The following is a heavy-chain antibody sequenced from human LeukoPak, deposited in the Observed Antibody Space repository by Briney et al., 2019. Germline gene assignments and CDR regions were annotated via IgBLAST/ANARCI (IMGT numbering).Heavy chain of an antibody. CDR2: IYPGDSDT. CDR3: ARRLERGYSGYDYYFDY. J-gene: IGHJ4*02. V-gene: IGHV5-51*01. D-gene: IGHD5-12*01. CDR1: GYLFTSYW. Sequence: GGSLGISWKGSGYLFTSYWIGWVRQLPGKGLEWMGIIYPGDSDTRYSPSFQGQVTISADKSISTAYLQWSSLKASDTAMYYCARRLERGYSGYDYYFDYWGQGTLVTVSS.